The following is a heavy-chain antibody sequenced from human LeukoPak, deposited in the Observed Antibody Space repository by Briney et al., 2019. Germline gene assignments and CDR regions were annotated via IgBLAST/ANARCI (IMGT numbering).Heavy chain of an antibody. Sequence: SETLSLTCTVSGVAISSGDYYWGWIRQPPGKGVEWIGYIYYSGSTYYNPSLKSRVTISVDTSKNQFSLKLSSVTAADTAVYYCARAEPYDFWSGSRYFQHWGQGTLVTVSS. V-gene: IGHV4-30-4*01. CDR2: IYYSGST. CDR3: ARAEPYDFWSGSRYFQH. J-gene: IGHJ1*01. CDR1: GVAISSGDYY. D-gene: IGHD3-3*01.